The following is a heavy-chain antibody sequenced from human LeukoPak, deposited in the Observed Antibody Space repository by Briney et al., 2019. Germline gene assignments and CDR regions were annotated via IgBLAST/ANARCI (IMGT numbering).Heavy chain of an antibody. CDR2: IRYDGSNK. D-gene: IGHD3-22*01. Sequence: PGGSLRLSCAASGFTFSSYGMHWVRQAPGRGLEWVAFIRYDGSNKYYADSVKGRFTISRDNSKNTLYLQMNSLRAEDTAVYYCAKDYGSGYFPDAFDIWGQGTMVTVSS. J-gene: IGHJ3*02. CDR1: GFTFSSYG. V-gene: IGHV3-30*02. CDR3: AKDYGSGYFPDAFDI.